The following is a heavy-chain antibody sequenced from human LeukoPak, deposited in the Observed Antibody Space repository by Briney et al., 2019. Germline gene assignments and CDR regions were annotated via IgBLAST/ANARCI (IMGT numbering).Heavy chain of an antibody. Sequence: SQTLSLACTVSGGSISSGGYYWSWIRQHPGKGLEWIGYIYYSGSTYYNPSLKSRVTISVDTSKNQFSLKLSSVTAADTAVYYCARDLDYGDYGGGYYFDYWGQGTLVTVSS. CDR3: ARDLDYGDYGGGYYFDY. J-gene: IGHJ4*02. CDR1: GGSISSGGYY. CDR2: IYYSGST. V-gene: IGHV4-31*03. D-gene: IGHD4-17*01.